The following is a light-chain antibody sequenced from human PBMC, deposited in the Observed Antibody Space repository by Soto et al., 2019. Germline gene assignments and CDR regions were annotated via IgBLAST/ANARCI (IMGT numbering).Light chain of an antibody. V-gene: IGLV2-14*01. CDR3: SSYTSSSTVV. J-gene: IGLJ2*01. CDR2: DVS. CDR1: SSDVGGYNY. Sequence: QSALTQPASVSGSPGQSSTISCTGTSSDVGGYNYVSWYQQHPGKAPKLMIYDVSNRPSGVSNRFSGSKSGNTASLTISGLQVEDEADYYCSSYTSSSTVVFGGGTKVTVL.